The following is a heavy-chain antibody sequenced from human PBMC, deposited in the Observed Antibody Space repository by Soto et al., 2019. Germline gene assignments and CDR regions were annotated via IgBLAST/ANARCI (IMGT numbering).Heavy chain of an antibody. CDR1: GGSFSGYY. Sequence: QVQLQQWGAGLLKPSETLSLTCAVYGGSFSGYYWSWIRQPPGKGLEWIGEINHSGSTNYNPSLKSRVTISVDTSKNHFSLKLSSVTAADTAVYYCARPYCSGGSCYSYYLDYWGQGTLVTVSS. CDR2: INHSGST. J-gene: IGHJ4*02. CDR3: ARPYCSGGSCYSYYLDY. V-gene: IGHV4-34*01. D-gene: IGHD2-15*01.